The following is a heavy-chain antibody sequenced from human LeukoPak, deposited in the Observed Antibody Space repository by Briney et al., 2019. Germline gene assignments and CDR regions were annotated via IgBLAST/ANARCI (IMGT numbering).Heavy chain of an antibody. J-gene: IGHJ4*02. CDR1: GLILNNYY. CDR2: IQHGGGNQ. V-gene: IGHV3-30*02. D-gene: IGHD6-19*01. Sequence: PGGSLRLSCAASGLILNNYYMHWVRQAPGKGLEWVASIQHGGGNQYYVDSVKGRFTISRDNSKNTLYLQMNSLRTEDTAVYYCAKREAVAAMSDFDYWGQGTLVTVSS. CDR3: AKREAVAAMSDFDY.